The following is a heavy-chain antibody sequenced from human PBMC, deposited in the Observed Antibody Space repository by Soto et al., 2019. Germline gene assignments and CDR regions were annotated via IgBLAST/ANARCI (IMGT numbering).Heavy chain of an antibody. CDR2: TSIYNGHT. V-gene: IGHV1-18*01. CDR3: ARWDDFGASDQNHFDH. J-gene: IGHJ4*02. Sequence: ASVKVSCKASGYTFTASGISWVRQAPGQGLEWMGWTSIYNGHTEYSPKFLGRVVMTTDTSADTAYLELRSLRPDDAALYYCARWDDFGASDQNHFDHRGQGTLVTVSS. D-gene: IGHD4-17*01. CDR1: GYTFTASG.